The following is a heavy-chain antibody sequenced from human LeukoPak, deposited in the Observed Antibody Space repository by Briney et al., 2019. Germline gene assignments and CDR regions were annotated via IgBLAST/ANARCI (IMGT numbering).Heavy chain of an antibody. CDR3: ARDELLPDY. V-gene: IGHV3-33*08. J-gene: IGHJ4*02. CDR1: GFTFSSYA. D-gene: IGHD1-26*01. Sequence: PGGSLRLSCAASGFTFSSYAMSWVRQAPGKGREWVAVIWYDGSNKYYADSVKGRFTISRDNSKNTLYLQMNSLRAEDTAVYYCARDELLPDYWGQGTLVTVSS. CDR2: IWYDGSNK.